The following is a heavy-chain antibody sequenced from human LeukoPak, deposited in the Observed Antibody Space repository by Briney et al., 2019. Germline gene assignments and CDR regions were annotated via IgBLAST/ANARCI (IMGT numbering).Heavy chain of an antibody. J-gene: IGHJ4*02. Sequence: PGGSLRLSCAASGFTFSNYGIHWVRQAPGKGLEWVAVIWYDGSNKYYADFVKGRFTISRDNSKNTLYLQMNSLRAEDTAVYYCARDLESSGWNFFDYWGQGTLVTVSS. D-gene: IGHD6-19*01. V-gene: IGHV3-33*08. CDR2: IWYDGSNK. CDR3: ARDLESSGWNFFDY. CDR1: GFTFSNYG.